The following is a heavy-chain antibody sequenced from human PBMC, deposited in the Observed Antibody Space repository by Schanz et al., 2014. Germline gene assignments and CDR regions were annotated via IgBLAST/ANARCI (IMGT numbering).Heavy chain of an antibody. D-gene: IGHD3-10*01. V-gene: IGHV3-7*05. CDR3: ARIGGSVFDY. Sequence: EVQLVESGGGLVQPGGSLRLSCAASTFTFSSDWMSWVRQARGKGLEWVANIKEDGSVKDYADSVRGRFTISRDNAKNSVYLQMNGLRVEDTAVYYCARIGGSVFDYWAQGTLVTVSS. J-gene: IGHJ4*02. CDR1: TFTFSSDW. CDR2: IKEDGSVK.